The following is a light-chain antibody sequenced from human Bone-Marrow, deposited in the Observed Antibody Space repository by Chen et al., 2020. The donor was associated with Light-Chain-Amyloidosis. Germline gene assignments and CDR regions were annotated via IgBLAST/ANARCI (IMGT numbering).Light chain of an antibody. V-gene: IGLV2-14*01. CDR2: EVT. J-gene: IGLJ1*01. CDR1: SSDVGGDNH. CDR3: SSSTITNTLV. Sequence: QSALTQPASVSGSPGQSITISCTGTSSDVGGDNHVSWYQQHPDKAPKLMIYEVTNRPSWFPDHFSGSKSHNTASLTISGLQTEDEADYFCSSSTITNTLVFGSGTRVTVL.